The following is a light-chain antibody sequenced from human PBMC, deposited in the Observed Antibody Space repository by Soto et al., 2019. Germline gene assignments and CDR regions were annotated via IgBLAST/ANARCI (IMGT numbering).Light chain of an antibody. J-gene: IGKJ1*01. Sequence: EIVLTQSPGTLSLSPGERVTVSCRASQSVSSSYLAWYQQKAGQAPRLLMYGSSSRATGIPDRFSGSGSGTDLTLTINRPESEDFAVYYCHQYGSPPRTFGQGTKVEIK. CDR2: GSS. CDR3: HQYGSPPRT. V-gene: IGKV3-20*01. CDR1: QSVSSSY.